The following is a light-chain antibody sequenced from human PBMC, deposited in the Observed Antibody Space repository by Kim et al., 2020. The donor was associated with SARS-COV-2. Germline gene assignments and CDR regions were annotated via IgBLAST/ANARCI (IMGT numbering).Light chain of an antibody. CDR1: TSDVGRYNY. J-gene: IGLJ1*01. V-gene: IGLV2-11*01. CDR3: CSYAGNHNYV. CDR2: DVS. Sequence: QSALTQPRSVSGSPGQSVTISCTGTTSDVGRYNYVSWYQHHPGKAPKLMIYDVSRRPSGVPDRFSGSKSGNTASLTISGLQAEDEADYYCCSYAGNHNYVFGAGTEVTVL.